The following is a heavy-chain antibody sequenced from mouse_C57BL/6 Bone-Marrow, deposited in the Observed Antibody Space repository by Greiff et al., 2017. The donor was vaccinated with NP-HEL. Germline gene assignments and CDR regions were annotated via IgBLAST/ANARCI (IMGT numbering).Heavy chain of an antibody. CDR1: GYTFTSYW. D-gene: IGHD1-1*01. Sequence: VKLKQPGAELVKPGASVKLSCKASGYTFTSYWMHWVKQRPGQGLEWIGMIHPNSGSTNYNEKFKSKATLTVDKSSSTAYMQLSSLTSEDSAVYYCARFITTVVAPYYAMDYWGQGTSVTVSS. V-gene: IGHV1-64*01. J-gene: IGHJ4*01. CDR2: IHPNSGST. CDR3: ARFITTVVAPYYAMDY.